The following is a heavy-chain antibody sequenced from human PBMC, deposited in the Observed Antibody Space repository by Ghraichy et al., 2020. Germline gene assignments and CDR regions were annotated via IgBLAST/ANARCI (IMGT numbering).Heavy chain of an antibody. J-gene: IGHJ3*02. CDR2: ISGSGGST. CDR3: AKDLGGSSGEEREDAFDI. D-gene: IGHD2-15*01. CDR1: GFTFSSYA. Sequence: LSLTCAASGFTFSSYAMSWVRQAPGKGLEWVSAISGSGGSTYYADSVKGRFTISRDNSKNTLYLQMNSLRAEDTAVYYCAKDLGGSSGEEREDAFDIWGQGTMVTVSS. V-gene: IGHV3-23*01.